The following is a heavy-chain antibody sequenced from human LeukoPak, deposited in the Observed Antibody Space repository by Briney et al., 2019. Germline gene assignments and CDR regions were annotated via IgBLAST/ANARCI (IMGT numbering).Heavy chain of an antibody. CDR3: TRGNDSSGYFNPYAEYFQH. V-gene: IGHV1-18*01. J-gene: IGHJ1*01. D-gene: IGHD3-22*01. CDR1: GYTFTSYG. CDR2: ISAYKGNT. Sequence: ASVKVSCKASGYTFTSYGISWVRQARGQGLEWMGWISAYKGNTNYAQKLQGRVTMTTDTSTRTAHMARRSLASGDRAVYCCTRGNDSSGYFNPYAEYFQHWGQGTLVTVSS.